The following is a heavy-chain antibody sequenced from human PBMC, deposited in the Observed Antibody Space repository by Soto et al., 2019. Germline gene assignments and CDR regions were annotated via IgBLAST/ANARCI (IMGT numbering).Heavy chain of an antibody. J-gene: IGHJ6*02. CDR1: GFTFSSYG. V-gene: IGHV3-33*01. D-gene: IGHD5-18*01. CDR3: ARQYSYCSDYYYYGMDV. Sequence: PGGSLRLSCAASGFTFSSYGMHWVRQAPGKGLEWVAVIWYDGSNKYYADSVKGRFTISRDNSKNTLYLQMNSLRAEDTAVYYCARQYSYCSDYYYYGMDVWGQGTTVTVYS. CDR2: IWYDGSNK.